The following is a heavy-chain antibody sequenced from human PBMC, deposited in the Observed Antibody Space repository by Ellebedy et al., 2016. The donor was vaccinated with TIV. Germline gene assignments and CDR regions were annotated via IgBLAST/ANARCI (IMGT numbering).Heavy chain of an antibody. CDR3: ARVNNDGYSSGWYRPGYFDY. V-gene: IGHV4-59*01. D-gene: IGHD6-19*01. Sequence: GSLRLSXTVSGGSISSYYWSWIRQPPGKGLEWIGYIYYSGSTNYNPSLKSRVTISVDTSKNQFSLKLSSVTAADTAVYYCARVNNDGYSSGWYRPGYFDYWGQGTLVTVSS. J-gene: IGHJ4*02. CDR2: IYYSGST. CDR1: GGSISSYY.